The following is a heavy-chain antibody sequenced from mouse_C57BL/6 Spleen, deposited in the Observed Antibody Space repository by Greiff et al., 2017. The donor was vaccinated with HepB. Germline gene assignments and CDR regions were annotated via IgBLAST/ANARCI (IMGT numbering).Heavy chain of an antibody. D-gene: IGHD4-1*02. V-gene: IGHV7-3*01. CDR2: IRNKANGYTT. CDR1: GFTFTDYY. Sequence: DVMLVESGGGLVQPGGSLSLSCAASGFTFTDYYMSWVRQPPGKALEWLGFIRNKANGYTTEYSASVKGRFTISRDNSQSILYLQMNALRAEDSATYYSASSNWGHAMDYWGQGTSVTVSS. J-gene: IGHJ4*01. CDR3: ASSNWGHAMDY.